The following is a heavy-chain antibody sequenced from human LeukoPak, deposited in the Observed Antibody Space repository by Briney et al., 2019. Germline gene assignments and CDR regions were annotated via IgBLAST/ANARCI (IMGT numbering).Heavy chain of an antibody. Sequence: SETLSLTCAVSGGSISSNYWNWIRQPPGKGLEWIGYISYSGTSTYNPSLKSRVTISVDTSKNQFSLTLNSVTAADTAVYFCATAGDLFDWAAFDIWGQGTMVTVSS. CDR3: ATAGDLFDWAAFDI. V-gene: IGHV4-59*01. CDR1: GGSISSNY. D-gene: IGHD3-9*01. J-gene: IGHJ3*02. CDR2: ISYSGTS.